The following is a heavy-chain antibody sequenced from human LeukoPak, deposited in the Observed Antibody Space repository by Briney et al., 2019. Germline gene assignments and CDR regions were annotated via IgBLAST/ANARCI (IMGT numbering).Heavy chain of an antibody. D-gene: IGHD5-18*01. CDR1: GGSISSSGYY. V-gene: IGHV4-39*07. CDR3: ARDRGLYSF. Sequence: PSETLSLTCTVSGGSISSSGYYWGWIRQSPGKGLEWIGSIYYSGSTYYNPSLKSRVTISVDTSKNQFSLKLSSVTAADTAVYYCARDRGLYSFWGQGTLVTVSS. CDR2: IYYSGST. J-gene: IGHJ4*02.